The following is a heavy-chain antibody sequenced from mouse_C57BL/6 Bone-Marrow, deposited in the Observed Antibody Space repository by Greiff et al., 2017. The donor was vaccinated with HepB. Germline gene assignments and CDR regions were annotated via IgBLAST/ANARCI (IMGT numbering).Heavy chain of an antibody. CDR3: TNVMDYYGSSAWFAY. CDR2: IYPGNSDT. D-gene: IGHD1-1*01. Sequence: VQLQQSGTVLARPGASVKMSCKTSGYTFTSYWMHWVKQRPGQGLEWIGAIYPGNSDTSYNQKFKGKAKLTAVTSASTAYMELSSLTNEDSAVYDCTNVMDYYGSSAWFAYWGQGTLVTVSA. CDR1: GYTFTSYW. J-gene: IGHJ3*01. V-gene: IGHV1-5*01.